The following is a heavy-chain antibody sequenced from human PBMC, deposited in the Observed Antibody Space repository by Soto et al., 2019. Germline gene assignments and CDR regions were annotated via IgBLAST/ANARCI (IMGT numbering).Heavy chain of an antibody. D-gene: IGHD6-19*01. Sequence: GGSLRLSCAASGFTVSSNYMSWVRQAPGKGLEWVSVIYSGGSTYYADSVKGRFTISRDNSKNTLYLQMNSLRAEDTAVYYCARDSINPYSSGWLTDAFDIWGQGTMVTVSS. CDR3: ARDSINPYSSGWLTDAFDI. J-gene: IGHJ3*02. CDR1: GFTVSSNY. CDR2: IYSGGST. V-gene: IGHV3-66*01.